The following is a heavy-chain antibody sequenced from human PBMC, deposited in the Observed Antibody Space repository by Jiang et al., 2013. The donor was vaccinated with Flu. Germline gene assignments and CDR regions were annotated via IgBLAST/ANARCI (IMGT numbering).Heavy chain of an antibody. CDR3: ARDDRLSGYPYWYFDL. D-gene: IGHD5-12*01. Sequence: PGLVKPSETLSLTCTVSGGPMRFYYWSWIRQSPGKGLEWIGYIHHSGGINYNPSLKSRATISVDTSKNQFSLKLTSVTAADTAVYFCARDDRLSGYPYWYFDLWGRGTLVTVSS. V-gene: IGHV4-59*01. CDR1: GGPMRFYY. CDR2: IHHSGGI. J-gene: IGHJ2*01.